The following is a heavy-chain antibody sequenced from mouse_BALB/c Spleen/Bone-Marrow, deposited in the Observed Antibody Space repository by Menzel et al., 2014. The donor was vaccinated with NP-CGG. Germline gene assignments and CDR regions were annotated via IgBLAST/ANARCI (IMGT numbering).Heavy chain of an antibody. D-gene: IGHD2-10*02. CDR2: IYPGNSDT. V-gene: IGHV1-5*01. CDR3: TFLVKEDFAY. CDR1: GYSFTSYW. Sequence: DVKLQESGTVLARPGASVKMSCKASGYSFTSYWMHWVKQRPGQGLEWIGAIYPGNSDTSYDQKSKGKAKLTAVTSASTAYMELSSLTNEDSAVYYCTFLVKEDFAYWGQGTLVTVSA. J-gene: IGHJ3*01.